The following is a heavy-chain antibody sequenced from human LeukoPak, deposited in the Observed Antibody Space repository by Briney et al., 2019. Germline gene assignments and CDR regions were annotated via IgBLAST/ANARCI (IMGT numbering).Heavy chain of an antibody. D-gene: IGHD5-24*01. V-gene: IGHV4-39*02. CDR2: ISHAGTT. CDR1: GASITSGFSA. Sequence: SETLSLTCTVSGASITSGFSACGWVRQPPGKAPQWIGTISHAGTTFFNPSLKNRATISVDAAKGHVSLRLTSVTAAESDIYLCARDRAGFDGPSKFFNTWEEGILVTVPS. CDR3: ARDRAGFDGPSKFFNT. J-gene: IGHJ5*02.